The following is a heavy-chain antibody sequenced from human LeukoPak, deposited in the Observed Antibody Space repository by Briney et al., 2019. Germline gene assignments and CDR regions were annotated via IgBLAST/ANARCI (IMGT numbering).Heavy chain of an antibody. D-gene: IGHD6-13*01. CDR3: ARGTSSSWYVPDY. V-gene: IGHV1-2*02. CDR1: GYTFTGYY. Sequence: ASVKVSCKASGYTFTGYYMHWVRQAPGQGLEWMGWINPNSGGTNYAQKFQGRVTMTRDTSISTAYMELSRLRSDDAAVYYCARGTSSSWYVPDYWGQGTLVTVSS. J-gene: IGHJ4*02. CDR2: INPNSGGT.